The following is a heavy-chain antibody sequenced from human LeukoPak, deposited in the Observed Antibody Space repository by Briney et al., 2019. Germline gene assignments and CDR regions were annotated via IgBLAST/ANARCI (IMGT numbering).Heavy chain of an antibody. CDR2: ISGHGDNT. CDR1: GFTFSSYA. D-gene: IGHD4-17*01. J-gene: IGHJ4*02. CDR3: AKCLLLRSDDYAPFDY. Sequence: GGSLRLSCAASGFTFSSYAMNWVRQAPGKGLEWVSAISGHGDNTYYTDSVRGRFTISRDNSRNTLYLQMNSLRAEDTAVYYCAKCLLLRSDDYAPFDYWGQGILVTVSS. V-gene: IGHV3-23*01.